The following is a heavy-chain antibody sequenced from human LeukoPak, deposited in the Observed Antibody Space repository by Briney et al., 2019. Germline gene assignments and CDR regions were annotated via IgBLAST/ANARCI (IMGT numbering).Heavy chain of an antibody. J-gene: IGHJ4*02. D-gene: IGHD4-11*01. V-gene: IGHV4-4*07. CDR1: GGSISSYY. CDR2: IYTSGST. CDR3: ARDPSWLSIQPYFDY. Sequence: PSETLSLTCTVSGGSISSYYWSWIRQPAGKGLEWIGRIYTSGSTNYNPSLKSRVTMSVDTSKNQFSLKLSSVTAADTAVYYCARDPSWLSIQPYFDYWGQGTLVTVSS.